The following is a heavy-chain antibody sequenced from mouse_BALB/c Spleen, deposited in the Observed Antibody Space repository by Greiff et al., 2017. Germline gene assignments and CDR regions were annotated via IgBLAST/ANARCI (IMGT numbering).Heavy chain of an antibody. CDR2: ISSSGGST. Sequence: DVKLVESGGGLVKPGGSLKLSCAASGFAFSSYDMSWVRQTPEKRLEWVAYISSSGGSTYYPDTVKGRFTISRDNAKNTLYLQMSSLKSEDTAMYYCARQNYYGSRGYAMDYWGQGTSVTVSS. CDR1: GFAFSSYD. V-gene: IGHV5-12-1*01. D-gene: IGHD1-1*01. CDR3: ARQNYYGSRGYAMDY. J-gene: IGHJ4*01.